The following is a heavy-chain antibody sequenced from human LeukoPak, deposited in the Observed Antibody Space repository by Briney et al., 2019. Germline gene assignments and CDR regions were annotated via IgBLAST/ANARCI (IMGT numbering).Heavy chain of an antibody. J-gene: IGHJ4*02. V-gene: IGHV3-23*01. D-gene: IGHD3-22*01. CDR3: AKAPYDTSGFSSPNYFDY. Sequence: GGSLRLSCAASGFTFSNAWMNWVRQAPGKGLEWISTITASGVTTYYADSVKGRFTISRDNPKNTLFLQMNSLRAEDTAVYYCAKAPYDTSGFSSPNYFDYWGQGTLVTVSS. CDR2: ITASGVTT. CDR1: GFTFSNAW.